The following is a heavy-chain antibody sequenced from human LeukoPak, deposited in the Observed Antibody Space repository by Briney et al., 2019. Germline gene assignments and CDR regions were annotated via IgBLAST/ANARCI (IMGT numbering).Heavy chain of an antibody. V-gene: IGHV1-69*06. Sequence: ALVKVSCKASGGTFSSYAISWVRQAPGQGLEWMGGIIPIFGTANYAQKFQGRVTITADKSTSTAYMELSSLGSEDTAVYYCARGLWFGELLGPYYYYGTDVWGKGTTVTVSS. J-gene: IGHJ6*04. D-gene: IGHD3-10*01. CDR2: IIPIFGTA. CDR3: ARGLWFGELLGPYYYYGTDV. CDR1: GGTFSSYA.